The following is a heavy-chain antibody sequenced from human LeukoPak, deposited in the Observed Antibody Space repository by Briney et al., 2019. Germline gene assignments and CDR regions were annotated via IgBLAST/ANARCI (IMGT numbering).Heavy chain of an antibody. CDR3: ATIRPTTAAAGLFYFDF. CDR1: GGTFSKYT. Sequence: VASVKVSCKTSGGTFSKYTITWVRQAPGQGLEWVGGIIPIFGTANYTQKFLGRVTITADKSTSTAYMELSSLTSEDTAVYYCATIRPTTAAAGLFYFDFWGQGTLVTVSS. D-gene: IGHD6-13*01. J-gene: IGHJ4*02. V-gene: IGHV1-69*06. CDR2: IIPIFGTA.